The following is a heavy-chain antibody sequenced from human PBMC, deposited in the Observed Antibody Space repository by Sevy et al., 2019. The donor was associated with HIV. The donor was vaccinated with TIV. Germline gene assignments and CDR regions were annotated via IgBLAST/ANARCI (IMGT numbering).Heavy chain of an antibody. D-gene: IGHD3-22*01. V-gene: IGHV1-24*01. Sequence: ASVKVSCKASGHTLTDLSMHWVRQAPGKGFEWIGRFDPEDGERIYAQKFQGRVTMTEDTSTDTAYMEVSSMRSEDTAVYYCSATREYYSDSYGYFDYWGQGTLVTVSS. CDR2: FDPEDGER. CDR3: SATREYYSDSYGYFDY. J-gene: IGHJ4*02. CDR1: GHTLTDLS.